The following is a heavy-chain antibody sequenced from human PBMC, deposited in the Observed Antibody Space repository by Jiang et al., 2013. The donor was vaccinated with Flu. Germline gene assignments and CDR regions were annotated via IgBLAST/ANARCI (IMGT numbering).Heavy chain of an antibody. CDR1: GYTFSSFA. V-gene: IGHV1-3*01. CDR3: ARTGRGSYWYFDL. J-gene: IGHJ2*01. CDR2: INSASGTT. D-gene: IGHD1-14*01. Sequence: KKPGASVKLSCKASGYTFSSFALHWVRQAPGQSLEWMGRINSASGTTKFSERSQDRVTITRDTSATTVYMELTSLTFEDTAVYYCARTGRGSYWYFDLRGRGTPVTVSS.